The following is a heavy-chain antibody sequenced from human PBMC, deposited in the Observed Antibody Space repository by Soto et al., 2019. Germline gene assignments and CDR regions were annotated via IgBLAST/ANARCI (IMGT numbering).Heavy chain of an antibody. CDR3: ARRYGYAFDI. CDR1: GGSISSYY. CDR2: IYYSGST. V-gene: IGHV4-59*08. Sequence: QVQLQESGPGLVKPSETLSLTCTVSGGSISSYYWSWIRQPPGKGLEWIGYIYYSGSTNYNPSLKSRGTRSVDTSKNQCSLKLSSVTAADTAIYYCARRYGYAFDIWGQGTMVTVSS. D-gene: IGHD5-18*01. J-gene: IGHJ3*02.